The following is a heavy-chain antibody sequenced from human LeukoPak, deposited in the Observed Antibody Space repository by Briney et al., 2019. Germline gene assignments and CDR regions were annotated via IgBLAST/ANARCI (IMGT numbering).Heavy chain of an antibody. D-gene: IGHD3-22*01. J-gene: IGHJ4*02. Sequence: GGSLRLSCVASGFTFSSWTHWVRQAPGKGLVWVSRINSDGSSTSYADSVKGRFTISRDNVQNTLYLQMNSLRAEDTAVYFCSSGHYSVYWGQGTLVTVSS. CDR2: INSDGSST. CDR3: SSGHYSVY. CDR1: GFTFSSW. V-gene: IGHV3-74*01.